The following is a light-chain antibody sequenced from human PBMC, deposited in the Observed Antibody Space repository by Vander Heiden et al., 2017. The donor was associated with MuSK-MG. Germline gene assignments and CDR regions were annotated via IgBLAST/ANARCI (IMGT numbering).Light chain of an antibody. J-gene: IGLJ1*01. CDR3: NSFAGSFYV. V-gene: IGLV2-8*01. Sequence: QSALTQPPPASGSPGQSVTISCTGTSSDVGAYNYVSWYQQHPGKAPKLIICEVGVRPSGVPDRFSASKSGNTASLTVSGLQAEDEADYYCNSFAGSFYVFGTGTKVTVL. CDR1: SSDVGAYNY. CDR2: EVG.